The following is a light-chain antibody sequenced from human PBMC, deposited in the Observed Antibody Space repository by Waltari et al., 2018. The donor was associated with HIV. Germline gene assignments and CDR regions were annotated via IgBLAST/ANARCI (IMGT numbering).Light chain of an antibody. V-gene: IGLV2-23*02. CDR1: SSDLRTYDL. Sequence: SARTQPAALYGSPGQSISVSCSVTSSDLRTYDLLHCTQQSPAEAPKLIIYEVAARPSGVSARFSGSKSGNTASLTISGLQAEDEADYYCFSYAGNGAYVFGTGTKVTVL. CDR2: EVA. J-gene: IGLJ1*01. CDR3: FSYAGNGAYV.